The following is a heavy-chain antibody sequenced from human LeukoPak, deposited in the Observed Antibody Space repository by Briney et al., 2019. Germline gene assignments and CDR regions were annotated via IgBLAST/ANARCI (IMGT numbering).Heavy chain of an antibody. CDR2: INPSGSDK. Sequence: GGSLRLSCAGSGFTLSNSWMGWVRQAPGKGLEWVANINPSGSDKYYVDSAEGRFTVSRDNSKNTLYLQINSLRAEDTAVYYCARDQFDILTGYSALDYWGQGTLVTVSS. CDR1: GFTLSNSW. V-gene: IGHV3-7*01. CDR3: ARDQFDILTGYSALDY. D-gene: IGHD3-9*01. J-gene: IGHJ4*02.